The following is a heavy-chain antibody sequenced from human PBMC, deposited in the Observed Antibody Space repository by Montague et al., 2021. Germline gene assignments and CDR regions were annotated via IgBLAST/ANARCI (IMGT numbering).Heavy chain of an antibody. D-gene: IGHD7-27*01. CDR2: IYSSGTPI. V-gene: IGHV3-48*03. CDR3: ARDRDFDIGNWGYYFDF. J-gene: IGHJ4*02. CDR1: GFTFSSSE. Sequence: SLRLSCAASGFTFSSSEMIWVRQAPGKGLEWLAYIYSSGTPILYADSVKGRFTISRDNAKNTLYLQMNSLRAEDTALYYCARDRDFDIGNWGYYFDFWGQGTLVTVSS.